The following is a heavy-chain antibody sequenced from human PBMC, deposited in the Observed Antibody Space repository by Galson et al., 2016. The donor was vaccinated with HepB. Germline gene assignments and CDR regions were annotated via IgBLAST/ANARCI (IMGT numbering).Heavy chain of an antibody. CDR2: ISGSGDNT. V-gene: IGHV3-23*01. Sequence: SLRLSCAASGFTFSRYAMSWVRQAPGRGLEWVSGISGSGDNTYYADSVKGRFTISRDNSKNTLYLQMNSLRAEETAVYYCAKDSGSMIVVATTLDYWGQGTLVTVSS. CDR1: GFTFSRYA. J-gene: IGHJ4*02. CDR3: AKDSGSMIVVATTLDY. D-gene: IGHD3-22*01.